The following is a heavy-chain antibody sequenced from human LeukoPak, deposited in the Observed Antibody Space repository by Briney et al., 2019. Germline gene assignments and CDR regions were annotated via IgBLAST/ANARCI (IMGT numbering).Heavy chain of an antibody. J-gene: IGHJ4*02. V-gene: IGHV1-58*02. CDR1: GFTFTSSA. CDR2: IVVGSGNT. CDR3: AAGYYYGSGSCPHFDY. Sequence: SVKVSCKASGFTFTSSAMQWVRQARGQRLEWIGWIVVGSGNTNYAQKFQERVTITRDMSTSTAYMELSSLRSEDTAVYYCAAGYYYGSGSCPHFDYWGQGTLVTVSS. D-gene: IGHD3-10*01.